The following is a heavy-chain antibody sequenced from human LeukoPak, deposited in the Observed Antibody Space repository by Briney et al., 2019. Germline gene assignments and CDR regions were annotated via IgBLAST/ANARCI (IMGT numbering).Heavy chain of an antibody. CDR3: ARGRIWFGELFGLFVDY. V-gene: IGHV4-31*03. J-gene: IGHJ4*02. D-gene: IGHD3-10*01. Sequence: SETLSLTCTVSGGSISSGGYYWSWIRQHPGKGLEWIGYIYYSGSTYYNPSLKSRVTISVDTSKNQFSLRLSSVTAADTAVYYCARGRIWFGELFGLFVDYWGQGTLVTVSS. CDR2: IYYSGST. CDR1: GGSISSGGYY.